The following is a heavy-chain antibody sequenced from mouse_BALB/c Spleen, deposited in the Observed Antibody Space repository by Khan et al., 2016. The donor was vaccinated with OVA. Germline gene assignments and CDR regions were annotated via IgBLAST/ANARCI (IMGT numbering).Heavy chain of an antibody. Sequence: EVQLQQSGPELMKPGASVKISCKASGYSFTSYYIHWVKQSHGQSLEWIGYIDPFNGGTNYNQKFKGKATLTVDKSSSTAYMHLSSLTSEDSAVYYCTSLGTTGWFAYWGQGTLVTVSA. CDR3: TSLGTTGWFAY. D-gene: IGHD2-13*01. CDR2: IDPFNGGT. CDR1: GYSFTSYY. J-gene: IGHJ3*01. V-gene: IGHV1S135*01.